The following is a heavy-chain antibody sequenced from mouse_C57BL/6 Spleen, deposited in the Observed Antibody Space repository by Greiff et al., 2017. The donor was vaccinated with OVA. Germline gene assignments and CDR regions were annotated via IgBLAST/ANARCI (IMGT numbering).Heavy chain of an antibody. CDR3: ARDALTGAMDY. D-gene: IGHD4-1*01. Sequence: EVMLVESEGGLVQPGSSMKLSCTASGFTFSDYYMAWVRQVPEKGLEWVANINYDGSSTYYLDSLKSRFIISRDNAKNILYLQMSSLKSEDTATYYCARDALTGAMDYWGQGTSVTVSS. V-gene: IGHV5-16*01. CDR1: GFTFSDYY. J-gene: IGHJ4*01. CDR2: INYDGSST.